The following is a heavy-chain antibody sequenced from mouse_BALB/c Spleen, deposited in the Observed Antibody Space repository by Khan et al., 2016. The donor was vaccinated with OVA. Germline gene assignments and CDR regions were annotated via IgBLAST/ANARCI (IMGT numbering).Heavy chain of an antibody. CDR1: GFSLISYG. Sequence: QVQLKESGPGLVAPSQSLSITCTVSGFSLISYGIHWVRQPPGKGLEWLGVIWSGGSTNYNSALMSRLSISKDNSKSQVFLKMNSLQIAYTAMYYCARNYGNYVEYFDVWGAGTTFTVSS. CDR3: ARNYGNYVEYFDV. CDR2: IWSGGST. J-gene: IGHJ1*01. V-gene: IGHV2-9*02. D-gene: IGHD2-1*01.